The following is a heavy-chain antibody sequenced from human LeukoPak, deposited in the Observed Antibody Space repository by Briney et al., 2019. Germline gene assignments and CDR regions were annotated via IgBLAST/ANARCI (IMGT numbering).Heavy chain of an antibody. J-gene: IGHJ5*02. V-gene: IGHV4-34*01. CDR1: GGSFSGYY. Sequence: SETLSLTCAVYGGSFSGYYWSWIRQPPGKGLEWIGEINHSGSTNNNPSLKSRVTISVDTSKNQFSLKLSSVTAADTAVYYCAKGLAAAGSLNWFDPWGQGTLVTVSS. D-gene: IGHD6-13*01. CDR2: INHSGST. CDR3: AKGLAAAGSLNWFDP.